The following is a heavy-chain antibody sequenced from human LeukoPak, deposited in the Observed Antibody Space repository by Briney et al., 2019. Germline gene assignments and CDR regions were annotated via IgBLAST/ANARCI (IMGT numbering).Heavy chain of an antibody. D-gene: IGHD2-2*01. J-gene: IGHJ3*02. V-gene: IGHV4-59*12. CDR3: ARDYGRGDCSSTSCYEEIDAFDI. CDR1: GGSISSYY. Sequence: PSETLSLTCTVSGGSISSYYWSWIRQPPGKGLEWIGYIYYSGSTNYNPSLKSRVTISVDTSKNQFSLKLSSVTAADTAVYYCARDYGRGDCSSTSCYEEIDAFDIWGQGTMVTVSS. CDR2: IYYSGST.